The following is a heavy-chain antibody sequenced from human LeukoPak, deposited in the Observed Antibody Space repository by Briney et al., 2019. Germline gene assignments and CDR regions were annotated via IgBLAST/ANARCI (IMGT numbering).Heavy chain of an antibody. V-gene: IGHV3-7*01. CDR1: GFPFSTYW. CDR2: IKHDGTAT. Sequence: GGSLRLPCAASGFPFSTYWMSWVRQAPGKGPEWVANIKHDGTATYYGDSVKGRFTISRDNAKNSLYLQMSSLRVEDTAMFYCAREIVGAHTEFDFWGQGTLVSVSS. CDR3: AREIVGAHTEFDF. J-gene: IGHJ4*02. D-gene: IGHD1-26*01.